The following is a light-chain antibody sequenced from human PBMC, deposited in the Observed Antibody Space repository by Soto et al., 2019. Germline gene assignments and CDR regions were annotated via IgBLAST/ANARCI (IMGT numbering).Light chain of an antibody. CDR2: GAS. CDR3: QQYGSSPLT. V-gene: IGKV3-20*01. CDR1: QSVSSSY. J-gene: IGKJ4*01. Sequence: EIALTQSPGTLSLSPGERATLSCRASQSVSSSYLAWYQQKPGQAPRLLIYGASSMATGIPDRFSGSGSGTDFTLTISRLEPEDCAVYCCQQYGSSPLTFGGGTKVEIK.